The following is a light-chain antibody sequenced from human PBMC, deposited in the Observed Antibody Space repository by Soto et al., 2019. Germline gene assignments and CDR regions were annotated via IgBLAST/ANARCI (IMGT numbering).Light chain of an antibody. J-gene: IGLJ3*02. V-gene: IGLV1-47*01. Sequence: QSVLTQPPSASGTPGQRVTISCSGSSSNIGSYYVQWYQQLPGTGPKLLIFRNNQRPSWVPDRFSGSKSGTSASLAISGLRSDDEAHYYCAAWDDSQSGPWVFGGGTKLTVL. CDR2: RNN. CDR1: SSNIGSYY. CDR3: AAWDDSQSGPWV.